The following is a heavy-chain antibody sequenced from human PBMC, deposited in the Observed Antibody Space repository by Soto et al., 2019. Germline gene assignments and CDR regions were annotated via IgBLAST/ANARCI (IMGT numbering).Heavy chain of an antibody. Sequence: QVQLQESGPGLVKPSETLSLTCTVSGGSIRDYFWTWIRQPPGKGLEGIGYIYYSGRTNYNTSLKSRVSISVDTSKNHVSLQLRSVTAADTAVYYCARVGGDDFGDSGGFDYWGQGTLVTVSS. CDR3: ARVGGDDFGDSGGFDY. D-gene: IGHD4-17*01. CDR2: IYYSGRT. J-gene: IGHJ4*02. V-gene: IGHV4-59*01. CDR1: GGSIRDYF.